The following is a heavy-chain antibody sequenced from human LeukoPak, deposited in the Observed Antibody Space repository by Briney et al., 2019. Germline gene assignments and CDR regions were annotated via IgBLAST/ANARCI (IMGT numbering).Heavy chain of an antibody. Sequence: ASVKVSCKASGFTFKNYGFSWVRQAPGQGLQCMGWISADNGNTKYAQNLQGRVIMTTDRSTGTAYVELTSLRSDDTAVYYCARDRRGYSAYDGEGFDYWGQGTLVTVSS. CDR3: ARDRRGYSAYDGEGFDY. J-gene: IGHJ4*02. CDR1: GFTFKNYG. V-gene: IGHV1-18*04. CDR2: ISADNGNT. D-gene: IGHD5-12*01.